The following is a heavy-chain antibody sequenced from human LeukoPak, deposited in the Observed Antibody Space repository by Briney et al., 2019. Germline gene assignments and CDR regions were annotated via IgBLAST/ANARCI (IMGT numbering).Heavy chain of an antibody. CDR3: ARDSSGWTHFDY. CDR2: ISSSSSYI. V-gene: IGHV3-21*01. J-gene: IGHJ4*02. Sequence: KSGGSLRLSCAASGFTFNSYSMNWVRQAPGKGLEWVSSISSSSSYIYYADSVKGRFTISRDNAKNSLYLQMNSLRAEDTAVYYCARDSSGWTHFDYWGQGTLVTVSS. D-gene: IGHD6-19*01. CDR1: GFTFNSYS.